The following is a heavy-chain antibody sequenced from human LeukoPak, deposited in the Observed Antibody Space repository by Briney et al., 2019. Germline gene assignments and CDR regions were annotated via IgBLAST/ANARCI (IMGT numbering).Heavy chain of an antibody. CDR3: ARQLGSMVRGVINHDAFDI. Sequence: GESQKISCKGSGHSFTSYWIGWVRQMPGKGLEWMGIIYPGDSDTRYSPSFQGQVTISADKSISTAYLQWSSLKASDTAMYYCARQLGSMVRGVINHDAFDIWGQGTMVTVSS. D-gene: IGHD3-10*01. J-gene: IGHJ3*02. V-gene: IGHV5-51*01. CDR2: IYPGDSDT. CDR1: GHSFTSYW.